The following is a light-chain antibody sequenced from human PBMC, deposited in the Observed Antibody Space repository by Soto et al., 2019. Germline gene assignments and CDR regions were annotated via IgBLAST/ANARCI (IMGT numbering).Light chain of an antibody. V-gene: IGKV1-5*01. CDR1: RYISNW. Sequence: DIQMTQSPSTLSASVGDRVTITCRASRYISNWVAWYQQKPGKAPKLXXYDASSLESGVPSRFSGSGSGTELTLTISSLQSEDFAVYDCQQYSNRPPWTFGQGTKVDIK. J-gene: IGKJ1*01. CDR3: QQYSNRPPWT. CDR2: DAS.